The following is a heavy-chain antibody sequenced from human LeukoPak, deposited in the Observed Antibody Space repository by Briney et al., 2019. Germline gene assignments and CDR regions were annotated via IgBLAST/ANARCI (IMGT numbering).Heavy chain of an antibody. Sequence: SQTLSLTCTVSGGSISSGSYYWSWIRQPAGKGLEWIGRIYTSGSTNHNPSLKSRVTISVDTSKNQFSLKLSSVTAADTAVYYCAREGLLGIGIAYMDVWGKGTTVTVSS. J-gene: IGHJ6*03. CDR3: AREGLLGIGIAYMDV. D-gene: IGHD1-26*01. CDR2: IYTSGST. CDR1: GGSISSGSYY. V-gene: IGHV4-61*02.